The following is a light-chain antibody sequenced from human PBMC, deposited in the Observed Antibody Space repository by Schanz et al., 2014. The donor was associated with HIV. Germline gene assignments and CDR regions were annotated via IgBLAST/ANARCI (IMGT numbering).Light chain of an antibody. CDR2: GAS. CDR1: QSISNN. Sequence: EIVMTQSPATLYVSPGEGATLSCRASQSISNNLAWYQHKPGQAPRLLIYGASTRATGIPARFSGSGSGTEFTLTISSLQSEDFAVYYCQQYGSSPRYTFGQGTKLEIK. V-gene: IGKV3-15*01. CDR3: QQYGSSPRYT. J-gene: IGKJ2*01.